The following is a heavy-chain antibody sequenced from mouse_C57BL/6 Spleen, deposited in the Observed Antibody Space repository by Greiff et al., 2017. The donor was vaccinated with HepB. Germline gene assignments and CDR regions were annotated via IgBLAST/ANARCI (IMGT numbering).Heavy chain of an antibody. CDR1: GYAFRSSW. J-gene: IGHJ2*01. CDR3: ARWENLRDSYFDY. Sequence: QVQLQQSGPELVKPGASVKISCKASGYAFRSSWMNWVKQRPGKGLEWIGRIYPGDGDTNYNGKFKGKATLTADKSSSTAYMQLSSLTSEDSAVYFCARWENLRDSYFDYWGQGTTLTVSS. V-gene: IGHV1-82*01. CDR2: IYPGDGDT. D-gene: IGHD4-1*01.